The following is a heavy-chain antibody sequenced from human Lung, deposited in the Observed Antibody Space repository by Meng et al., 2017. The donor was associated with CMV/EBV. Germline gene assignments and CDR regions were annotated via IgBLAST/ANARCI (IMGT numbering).Heavy chain of an antibody. J-gene: IGHJ4*02. Sequence: GGSLRLSCVASGFTFDNYAMHWVRQAPGKGLEWVSGISWNSDTIDYAASVRGRFTVSRDNAKHSLYLQVNSLRIEDTAVYYCAGSPSDIHLWFVFWGQGTLVTVSS. CDR3: AGSPSDIHLWFVF. D-gene: IGHD5-18*01. CDR2: ISWNSDTI. V-gene: IGHV3-9*01. CDR1: GFTFDNYA.